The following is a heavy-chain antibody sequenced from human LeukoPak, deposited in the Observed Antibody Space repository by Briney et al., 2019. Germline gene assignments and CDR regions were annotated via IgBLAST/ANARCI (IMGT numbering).Heavy chain of an antibody. CDR3: ATTATHYGANEVIVPEYFFH. J-gene: IGHJ1*01. CDR1: GGSISSYY. V-gene: IGHV4-59*01. D-gene: IGHD4-23*01. CDR2: ISYGGNT. Sequence: SETLSLTCTASGGSISSYYWSWIRQPPGKGLEWIGYISYGGNTNYYPSLKSRVTISVATSKNQLSLKLSSVTAADTAVYYCATTATHYGANEVIVPEYFFHWGQGTLVTVSS.